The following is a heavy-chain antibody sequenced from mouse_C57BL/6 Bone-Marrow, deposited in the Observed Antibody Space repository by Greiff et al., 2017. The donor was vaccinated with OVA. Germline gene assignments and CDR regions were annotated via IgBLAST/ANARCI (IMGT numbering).Heavy chain of an antibody. CDR1: GYTFTSYG. D-gene: IGHD2-1*01. CDR3: ARNSYYGNGFDY. CDR2: IYPRSGNT. Sequence: QVQLQQSGAELARPGASVKLSCTASGYTFTSYGISWVKQRTGQGLEWIGEIYPRSGNTYYNEKFKGKATLTADKSSSTAYMELRILTSEDSAVYFCARNSYYGNGFDYGGQGTTLTVSS. V-gene: IGHV1-81*01. J-gene: IGHJ2*01.